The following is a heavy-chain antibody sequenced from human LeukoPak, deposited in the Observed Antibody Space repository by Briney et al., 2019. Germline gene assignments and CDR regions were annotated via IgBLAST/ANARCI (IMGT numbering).Heavy chain of an antibody. CDR2: INHSGST. V-gene: IGHV4-34*01. D-gene: IGHD6-13*01. Sequence: SETLSPTCAVYGVSFSGYYWSWIRQPPGKGLEWIGEINHSGSTNYNPSLKSRVTISVDTSKNQFSLKLSSVTAADTAVYYCARGGPPDSSSWYYFDYWGQGTLVTVSS. CDR3: ARGGPPDSSSWYYFDY. J-gene: IGHJ4*02. CDR1: GVSFSGYY.